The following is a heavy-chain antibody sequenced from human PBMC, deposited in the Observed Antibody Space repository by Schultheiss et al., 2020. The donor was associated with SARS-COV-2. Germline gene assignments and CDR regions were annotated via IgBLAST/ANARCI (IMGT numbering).Heavy chain of an antibody. CDR1: GGSISSGGYY. Sequence: SETLSLTCTVSGGSISSGGYYWSWIRQPPGKGLEWIGEINHSGSTNYNPSLKSRVTISVDTSKNQFSLKLSSVTAADTAVYYCARATMTTVRSGPYYYYGMDVWGQGTTVTVSS. CDR2: INHSGST. D-gene: IGHD4-17*01. CDR3: ARATMTTVRSGPYYYYGMDV. J-gene: IGHJ6*02. V-gene: IGHV4-61*08.